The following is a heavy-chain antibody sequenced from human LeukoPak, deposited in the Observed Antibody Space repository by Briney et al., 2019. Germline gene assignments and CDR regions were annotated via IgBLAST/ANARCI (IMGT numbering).Heavy chain of an antibody. Sequence: PGGSLRLSCAASGFTFRTYGMHWVRQAPGKGLEWVAIIWNDGSNAYYADSVEGRVTISRDNSKNTLYLQMNSLRAEDTAVYYCARDFGCSSTSCSALVADYWGQGRLVGVSS. J-gene: IGHJ4*02. CDR3: ARDFGCSSTSCSALVADY. V-gene: IGHV3-33*01. CDR1: GFTFRTYG. CDR2: IWNDGSNA. D-gene: IGHD2-2*01.